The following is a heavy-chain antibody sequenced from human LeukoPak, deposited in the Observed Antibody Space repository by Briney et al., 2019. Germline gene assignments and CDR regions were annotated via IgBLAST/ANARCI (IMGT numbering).Heavy chain of an antibody. CDR2: INHSGST. CDR3: ARLGTTDSFDNNWFDP. Sequence: SETLSLTCAVYGGFFSGYYWSWIRQPPGKGLEWIGEINHSGSTNYNPSLKSRVTISVDTSKNQFSLKLSSVTAADTAVYYCARLGTTDSFDNNWFDPWGQGTLVTVSS. J-gene: IGHJ5*02. D-gene: IGHD1-1*01. V-gene: IGHV4-34*01. CDR1: GGFFSGYY.